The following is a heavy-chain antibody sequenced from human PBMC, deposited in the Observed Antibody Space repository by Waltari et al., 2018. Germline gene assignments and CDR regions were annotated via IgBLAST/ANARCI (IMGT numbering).Heavy chain of an antibody. CDR2: IDWDDDK. J-gene: IGHJ6*04. Sequence: QVTLKESGPALVKPTETLTLTCTFSGFSLSTRGMRVSWIRQPPGKALEWLARIDWDDDKFYTMSLKTRLTISKDTSKNQAVLTMTNMDPVDTATYYCARTVAVREQYWYMDVWGKGTTVTVSS. CDR1: GFSLSTRGMR. CDR3: ARTVAVREQYWYMDV. V-gene: IGHV2-70*04. D-gene: IGHD2-15*01.